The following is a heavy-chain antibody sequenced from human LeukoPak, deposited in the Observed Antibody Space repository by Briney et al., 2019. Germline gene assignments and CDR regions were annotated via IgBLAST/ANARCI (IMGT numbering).Heavy chain of an antibody. V-gene: IGHV3-30*18. Sequence: GGSLGLYCAASGFTFNKYGMQWIRQTPGKGLEWVTVISHDGSIKHYADSVKGRFTISRDTSKNTVYLQMNSLRPEDTAVYYCAKEGTTYSSTWFDSWGQGTLVTVSS. CDR2: ISHDGSIK. D-gene: IGHD6-19*01. CDR1: GFTFNKYG. CDR3: AKEGTTYSSTWFDS. J-gene: IGHJ5*01.